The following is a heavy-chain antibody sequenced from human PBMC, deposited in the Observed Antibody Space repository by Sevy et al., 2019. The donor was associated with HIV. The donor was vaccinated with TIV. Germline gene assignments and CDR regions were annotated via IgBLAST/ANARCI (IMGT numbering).Heavy chain of an antibody. J-gene: IGHJ4*02. Sequence: KQSQTLSLTCAVCGGSFSGYYWSWIRQPPGEGLEWIGEINHSGSTNYNPSLKSRVTISVDTSKNQFSLKLSSLTAADTAVYYCARGLFSDYIWGSYRYHFDYWGQGTLVTVSS. V-gene: IGHV4-34*01. D-gene: IGHD3-16*02. CDR2: INHSGST. CDR3: ARGLFSDYIWGSYRYHFDY. CDR1: GGSFSGYY.